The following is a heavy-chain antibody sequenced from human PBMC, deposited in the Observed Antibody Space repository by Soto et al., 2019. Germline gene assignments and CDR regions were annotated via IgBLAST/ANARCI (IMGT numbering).Heavy chain of an antibody. CDR2: INCDADTT. CDR1: GFTFADYT. J-gene: IGHJ4*02. V-gene: IGHV3-43*01. D-gene: IGHD6-13*01. Sequence: EVQLVESGGLMVQPGGSLRLSCAAAGFTFADYTMHWVRQAPGKGLEWVSLINCDADTTHYAASVKGRFTISRDNAKNSLYLQMNSLRTDDSALYYCAKEYGSRWEPFFDYGGQGTLVTVSS. CDR3: AKEYGSRWEPFFDY.